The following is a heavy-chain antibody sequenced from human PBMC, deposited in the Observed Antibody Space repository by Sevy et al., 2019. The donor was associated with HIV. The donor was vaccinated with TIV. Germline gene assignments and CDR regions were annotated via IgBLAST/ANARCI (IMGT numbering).Heavy chain of an antibody. D-gene: IGHD3-3*01. Sequence: GGSLRLSCAASGFTFSDYYMSWIRQAPGKGLEWVSYISSSGSNIYYANSVKGRFTISRDNAKNSQYLQMNSLRAEDTAVYYCATAEVGITIFGVVTPPFDYWGQGTLVTVSS. CDR2: ISSSGSNI. CDR3: ATAEVGITIFGVVTPPFDY. V-gene: IGHV3-11*01. CDR1: GFTFSDYY. J-gene: IGHJ4*02.